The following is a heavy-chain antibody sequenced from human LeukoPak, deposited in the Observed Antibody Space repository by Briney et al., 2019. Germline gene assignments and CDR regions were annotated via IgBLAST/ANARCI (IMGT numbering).Heavy chain of an antibody. Sequence: GGSLRLSCAASGFTFSSYWMSWVRQAPGKGPEWVANIKQDGSEKYYVDSVKGRFTISRDNAKNSLYLQMNSLRAEDTAVYYCARVATPHPYYYYYYMDVWGKGTTVTVSS. CDR1: GFTFSSYW. CDR2: IKQDGSEK. J-gene: IGHJ6*03. CDR3: ARVATPHPYYYYYYMDV. V-gene: IGHV3-7*01.